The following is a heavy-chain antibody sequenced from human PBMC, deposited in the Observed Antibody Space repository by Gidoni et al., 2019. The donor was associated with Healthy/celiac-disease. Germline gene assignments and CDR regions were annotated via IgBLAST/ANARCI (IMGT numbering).Heavy chain of an antibody. J-gene: IGHJ2*01. CDR3: AKDGRIAAAGTTPDGYFDL. CDR1: GFTFRSYA. Sequence: EVQLLESGGGLVQPGGSLRLSCAASGFTFRSYAMSWVRQAPGKGLEWVVAISGSGGSTYYADSVKGRFTISRDNSKKTLYLQMKSLRAEDTAVYYCAKDGRIAAAGTTPDGYFDLWGRGTLVTVSS. CDR2: ISGSGGST. D-gene: IGHD6-13*01. V-gene: IGHV3-23*01.